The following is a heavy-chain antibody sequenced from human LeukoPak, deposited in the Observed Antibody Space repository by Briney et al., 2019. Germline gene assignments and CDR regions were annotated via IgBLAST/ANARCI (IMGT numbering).Heavy chain of an antibody. V-gene: IGHV3-7*03. CDR3: ARLGSSSWTFDY. CDR1: GLTFSSYW. Sequence: GGSLRLSCAASGLTFSSYWMSWVRQAPGKGLEWVANIKQDGSEKYYVDSVKGRFTISRDNAKNSLYLQMNSLRAEDTAVYYCARLGSSSWTFDYWGQGTLVTVSS. J-gene: IGHJ4*02. CDR2: IKQDGSEK. D-gene: IGHD6-13*01.